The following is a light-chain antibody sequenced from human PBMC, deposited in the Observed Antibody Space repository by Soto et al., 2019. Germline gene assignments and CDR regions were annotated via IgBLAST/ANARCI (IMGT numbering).Light chain of an antibody. CDR2: RDI. J-gene: IGLJ2*01. Sequence: QSVLTQPPSASGTPGQTVTITCSGISSNIGRDYVFWYLQLPGTAPRLLIYRDIQRPSGVPDRFSGSKPGSSGSLAVSALRSEDEAVYYCATWAGSLRGVVFGGGTQLTVL. CDR3: ATWAGSLRGVV. CDR1: SSNIGRDY. V-gene: IGLV1-47*01.